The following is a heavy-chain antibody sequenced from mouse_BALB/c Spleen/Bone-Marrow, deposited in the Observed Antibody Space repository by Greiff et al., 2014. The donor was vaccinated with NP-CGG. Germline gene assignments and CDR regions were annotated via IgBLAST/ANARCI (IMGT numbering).Heavy chain of an antibody. J-gene: IGHJ3*01. D-gene: IGHD2-4*01. CDR1: GYTFTNYW. CDR2: IFPGTDTT. V-gene: IGHV1S132*01. Sequence: QVQLQQSGAEVVNPGASVKLSCRTSGYTFTNYWIQWVKQRPGQGLGWIGEIFPGTDTTYYNEKFKDKATLTIDTSSSTAYMQLSNLTSEDSAVYFCARNDDYDEGAWFTYWGQGTLVTVSA. CDR3: ARNDDYDEGAWFTY.